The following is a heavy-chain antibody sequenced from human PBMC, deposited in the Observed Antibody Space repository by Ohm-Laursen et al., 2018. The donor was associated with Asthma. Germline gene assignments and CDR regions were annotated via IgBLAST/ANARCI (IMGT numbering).Heavy chain of an antibody. D-gene: IGHD3-16*01. J-gene: IGHJ4*02. Sequence: SETLSLTCTLSGASFSAGPYYWGWLRQVPGKGLEWIGYIDYGGSSFKNPSLESRITISVVTSKNQVSLRLSSVTAADTAVYYCARGVGIYYGSGAIDSWGLGTLVTVSS. V-gene: IGHV4-31*03. CDR3: ARGVGIYYGSGAIDS. CDR1: GASFSAGPYY. CDR2: IDYGGSS.